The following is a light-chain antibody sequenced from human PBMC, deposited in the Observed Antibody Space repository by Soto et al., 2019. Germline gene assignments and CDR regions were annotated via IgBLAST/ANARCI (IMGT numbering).Light chain of an antibody. CDR3: QQYNQWPSYT. J-gene: IGKJ2*01. Sequence: EIVMTQSPAIMSVSPGERATLFCGASQSIGRTLAWYQQKPGQSPRLLVYGASTRANGTPARFSGSGSGTEFTLTISSLQSEDVAVYYCQQYNQWPSYTFGQGTKVDIK. CDR2: GAS. CDR1: QSIGRT. V-gene: IGKV3-15*01.